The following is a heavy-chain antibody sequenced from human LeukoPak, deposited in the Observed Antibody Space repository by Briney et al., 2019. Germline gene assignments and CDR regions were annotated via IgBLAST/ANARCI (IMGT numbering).Heavy chain of an antibody. CDR2: IKQDGSEK. CDR3: ARSLYSSSWYAFHYYYYYYMDV. Sequence: PGGSLRLSCAASGFTFSSYWMSWVRQAPGKGLEWVANIKQDGSEKYYVDSVKGRFTISRDNAKNSLYLQMNSLRAEDTAVYYCARSLYSSSWYAFHYYYYYYMDVWGIGTTVTVSS. J-gene: IGHJ6*03. CDR1: GFTFSSYW. D-gene: IGHD6-13*01. V-gene: IGHV3-7*01.